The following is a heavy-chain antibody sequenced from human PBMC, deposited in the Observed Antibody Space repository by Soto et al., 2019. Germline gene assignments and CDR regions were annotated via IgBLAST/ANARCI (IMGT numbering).Heavy chain of an antibody. V-gene: IGHV1-24*01. D-gene: IGHD1-1*01. CDR1: GYTLTELS. CDR2: FDPEDGET. J-gene: IGHJ6*02. Sequence: ASVKVSCKVSGYTLTELSMHWVRQAPGKGLEWMGGFDPEDGETIYAQKFQGRVTMTEDTSTDTAYMELSSLRSEDTAVYYCATDPRSGFPGQLYYYYGMDVWGQGTTVTVSS. CDR3: ATDPRSGFPGQLYYYYGMDV.